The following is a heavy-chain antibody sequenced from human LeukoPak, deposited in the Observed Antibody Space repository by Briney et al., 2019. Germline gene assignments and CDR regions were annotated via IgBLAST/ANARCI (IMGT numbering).Heavy chain of an antibody. CDR2: ISYDGSNK. CDR1: GFTFSSYA. D-gene: IGHD6-19*01. J-gene: IGHJ4*02. V-gene: IGHV3-30-3*01. Sequence: GGSLRLSCAASGFTFSSYAMHWVRQAPGKGLEWVAVISYDGSNKYYADSVKGRFTISRDNSKNTLYLQMNSLGAEDTAVYYCARALGIAVAGTAVDYWGQGTLVTVSS. CDR3: ARALGIAVAGTAVDY.